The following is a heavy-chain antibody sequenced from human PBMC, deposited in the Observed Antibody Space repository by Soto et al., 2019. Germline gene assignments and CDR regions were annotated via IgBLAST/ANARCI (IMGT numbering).Heavy chain of an antibody. CDR1: GGSISSGGYS. CDR3: ARGPPLY. V-gene: IGHV4-30-2*01. Sequence: QLQLQESGSGLVKPSQTLSLTCAVSGGSISSGGYSWSWIRQPPGTGLECSGYICHRWSTSYNPSLERRVTIAAGRPKNMFSLQSGSVTAAETAVNYCARGPPLYWGQGTPVTLSS. CDR2: ICHRWST. J-gene: IGHJ4*02.